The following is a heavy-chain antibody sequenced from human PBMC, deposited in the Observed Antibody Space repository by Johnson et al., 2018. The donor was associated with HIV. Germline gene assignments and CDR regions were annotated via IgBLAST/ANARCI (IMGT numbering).Heavy chain of an antibody. CDR1: GFTFDDYG. CDR3: ASVRRGALDI. V-gene: IGHV3-20*04. CDR2: INWDGTYT. D-gene: IGHD3-10*02. Sequence: EVQLLESGGGVIRPGGSLRLSCVASGFTFDDYGLSWVRQPPGQGLELVSGINWDGTYTGYVRSVTGRFTISRDNSKNTLYLQMNSLRVEDTALYYCASVRRGALDIWGQGTMVTVSS. J-gene: IGHJ3*02.